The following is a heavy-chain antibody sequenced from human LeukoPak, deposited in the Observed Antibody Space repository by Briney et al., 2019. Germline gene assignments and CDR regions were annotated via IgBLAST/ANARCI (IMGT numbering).Heavy chain of an antibody. CDR2: ISGSDGST. J-gene: IGHJ4*02. Sequence: PGGSLRLSCTASGFTFSSYAMSWVRQAPGKGLEWVSGISGSDGSTYYADSVKGRFTISRDNSKNTLYLQMNSLRAEDTAVYYCAKDLGPGPDWGQGTLVTVSS. CDR1: GFTFSSYA. V-gene: IGHV3-23*01. CDR3: AKDLGPGPD.